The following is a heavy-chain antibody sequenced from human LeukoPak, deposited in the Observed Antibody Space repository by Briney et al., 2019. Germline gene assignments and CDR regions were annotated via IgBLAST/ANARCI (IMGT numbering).Heavy chain of an antibody. CDR2: IIPIFGTA. CDR3: ARGGSGSSRNYYYYYYMDV. V-gene: IGHV1-69*05. J-gene: IGHJ6*03. D-gene: IGHD3-10*01. CDR1: GGTFSSYA. Sequence: SVKVSCKASGGTFSSYAISWVRQAPGQGLEWMGGIIPIFGTANYAQKVQGRVTITTAESTSPAYMALSRLRSEDTAVYYCARGGSGSSRNYYYYYYMDVWGKGTTVTVSS.